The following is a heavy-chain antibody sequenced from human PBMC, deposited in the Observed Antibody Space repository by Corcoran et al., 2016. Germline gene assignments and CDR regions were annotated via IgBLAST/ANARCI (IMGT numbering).Heavy chain of an antibody. Sequence: QVQLVQSGAEVKKPGASVKVSCKASGYTFTSYDINWVRQATGQGLEWMGWMNPNSGNTGYAQKFQGRVTMTRNTSISTAYMELSSLRSEDTAVYYCARKLGRRVGAAAGLGYWGQGTLVTVSS. D-gene: IGHD6-13*01. V-gene: IGHV1-8*01. CDR2: MNPNSGNT. CDR1: GYTFTSYD. CDR3: ARKLGRRVGAAAGLGY. J-gene: IGHJ4*02.